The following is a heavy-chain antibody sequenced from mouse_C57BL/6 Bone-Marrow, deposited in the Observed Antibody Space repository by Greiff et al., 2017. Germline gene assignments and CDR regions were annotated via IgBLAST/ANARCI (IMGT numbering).Heavy chain of an antibody. Sequence: EVQLQQSGPELVKPGASVKISCKASGYTFTDYYMNWVKQSHGKSLEWIGDINPNNGGTSYNQKLKGKATLTVDKSSSTAYMELRSLTSEDSAVYYCARDYYGSSWYFDYWGQGTILTVPS. CDR1: GYTFTDYY. CDR3: ARDYYGSSWYFDY. V-gene: IGHV1-26*01. D-gene: IGHD1-1*01. J-gene: IGHJ2*01. CDR2: INPNNGGT.